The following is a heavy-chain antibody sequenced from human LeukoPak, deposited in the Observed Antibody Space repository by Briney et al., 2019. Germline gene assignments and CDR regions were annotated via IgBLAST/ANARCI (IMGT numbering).Heavy chain of an antibody. CDR2: INHSGST. D-gene: IGHD4-17*01. V-gene: IGHV4-34*01. J-gene: IGHJ4*02. CDR3: ARVGEEGDYGDYATQYYFDY. Sequence: SETLSLTCAVYGVSFSGYYRSWIRQPPGKGLEWIGEINHSGSTNYNPSLKSRVTISVDTSKNQFSLKLSSVTAADTAVYYCARVGEEGDYGDYATQYYFDYWGQGTLVTVSS. CDR1: GVSFSGYY.